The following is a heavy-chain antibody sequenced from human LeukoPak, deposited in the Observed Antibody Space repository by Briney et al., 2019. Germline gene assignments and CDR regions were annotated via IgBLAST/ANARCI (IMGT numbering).Heavy chain of an antibody. CDR1: GGTFSSYA. CDR2: IIPILGIA. Sequence: SVKVSCKASGGTFSSYAISWVRQAPGQGLEWMGRIIPILGIANYAQKFQGRVTITADKSTSTAYMELSSLRSEDTAVYYCAREPTTYYYASGSLDWFDPWGQGTLVTVSS. V-gene: IGHV1-69*04. CDR3: AREPTTYYYASGSLDWFDP. D-gene: IGHD3-10*01. J-gene: IGHJ5*02.